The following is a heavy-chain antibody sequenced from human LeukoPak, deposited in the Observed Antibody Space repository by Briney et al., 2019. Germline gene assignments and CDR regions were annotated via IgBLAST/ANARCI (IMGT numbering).Heavy chain of an antibody. J-gene: IGHJ3*02. D-gene: IGHD2-8*01. Sequence: GGSLRLSCAASGLTFSNSAMNWVRQAPGKGLEWVSVISGSGGTTYYADSVKGRFTISRDNSKNTLYLQMNSLRAEDTALYYCARGGRANGVYDAFDIWGQGTIVTVSS. CDR3: ARGGRANGVYDAFDI. CDR2: ISGSGGTT. V-gene: IGHV3-23*01. CDR1: GLTFSNSA.